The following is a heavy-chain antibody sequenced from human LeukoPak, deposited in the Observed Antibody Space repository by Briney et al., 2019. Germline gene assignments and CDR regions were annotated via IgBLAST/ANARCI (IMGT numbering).Heavy chain of an antibody. CDR2: ISYDGSNK. V-gene: IGHV3-30*04. J-gene: IGHJ4*02. CDR1: GFTFSSYA. CDR3: ARDPMWGFGEAFFDY. D-gene: IGHD3-10*01. Sequence: GGSLRLSCAASGFTFSSYAMRWVRQAPGKGLEWVAVISYDGSNKYYADSVKGRFTISRDNSKNTLYLQMNSLRAEDTAVYYCARDPMWGFGEAFFDYWGQGTLVTVSS.